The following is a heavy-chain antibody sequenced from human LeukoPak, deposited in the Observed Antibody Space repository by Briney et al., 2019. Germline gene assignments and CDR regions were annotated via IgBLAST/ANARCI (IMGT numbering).Heavy chain of an antibody. V-gene: IGHV3-74*01. Sequence: GGSLRLSCAASGFTFSSYWMHWVRQAPGKGLVWVSRINSDGSSTSSADSVKGRFTISRDNAKNTLYLQMNSLRAEDTAVYYCARGDRPAHDFWSGIAYYMDVWGKGTTVTVFS. CDR1: GFTFSSYW. CDR2: INSDGSST. J-gene: IGHJ6*03. D-gene: IGHD3-3*01. CDR3: ARGDRPAHDFWSGIAYYMDV.